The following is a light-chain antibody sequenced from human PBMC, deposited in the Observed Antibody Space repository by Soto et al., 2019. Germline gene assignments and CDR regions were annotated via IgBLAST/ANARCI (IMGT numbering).Light chain of an antibody. J-gene: IGLJ2*01. CDR1: SSDVCGYNY. Sequence: QSALTQPASLSGSPVQSITISCTGTSSDVCGYNYVSWYQQHPGKAPKLMIYDVSNRPSGVSNRFSGSKSGNTASLTISGLQAEDEADYYCSSYTSSSTLVVFGGGTQLTVL. CDR3: SSYTSSSTLVV. V-gene: IGLV2-14*01. CDR2: DVS.